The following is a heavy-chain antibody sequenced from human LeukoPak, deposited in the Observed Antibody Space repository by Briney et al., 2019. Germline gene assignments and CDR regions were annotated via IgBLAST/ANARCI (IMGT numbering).Heavy chain of an antibody. V-gene: IGHV3-30*02. CDR1: GFTFSSYG. Sequence: QSGGSLRLSCAASGFTFSSYGMHWVRQAPGKGLEWVAFIRYDGSNKYYADSVKGRFTISRDNSKNTLYLQMNSLRAEDTAVYYCARGPGWLLQYYFDYWGQGTLVTVSS. D-gene: IGHD3-22*01. J-gene: IGHJ4*02. CDR2: IRYDGSNK. CDR3: ARGPGWLLQYYFDY.